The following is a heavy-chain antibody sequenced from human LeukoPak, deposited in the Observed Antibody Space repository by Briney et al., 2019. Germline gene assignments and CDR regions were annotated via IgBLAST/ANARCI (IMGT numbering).Heavy chain of an antibody. J-gene: IGHJ6*02. CDR3: ARDRTDCSSTSCPIYYYYYGMDV. CDR1: GGTFSSYA. CDR2: IIPILGIA. V-gene: IGHV1-69*04. Sequence: SVKVSCKASGGTFSSYAISWVRQAPGQGLEWMGRIIPILGIANYAQKFQGRVTITADKSTSTAYMELSSLRSEDTAVYYCARDRTDCSSTSCPIYYYYYGMDVWGQGTTVTVFS. D-gene: IGHD2-2*01.